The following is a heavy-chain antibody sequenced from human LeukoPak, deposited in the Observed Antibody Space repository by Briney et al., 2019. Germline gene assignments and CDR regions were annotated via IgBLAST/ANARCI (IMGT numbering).Heavy chain of an antibody. CDR3: ARSLTYYYDSSGYRDLAFDI. CDR1: GGSISSYY. CDR2: IYTSGST. D-gene: IGHD3-22*01. Sequence: ASETLSLTCTVSGGSISSYYWSWIRQPAGKGLECIGRIYTSGSTNYNPSLKSRVTMSVDTSKNQFSLKLSSVTAADTAVYYCARSLTYYYDSSGYRDLAFDIWGQGTMVTVSS. J-gene: IGHJ3*02. V-gene: IGHV4-4*07.